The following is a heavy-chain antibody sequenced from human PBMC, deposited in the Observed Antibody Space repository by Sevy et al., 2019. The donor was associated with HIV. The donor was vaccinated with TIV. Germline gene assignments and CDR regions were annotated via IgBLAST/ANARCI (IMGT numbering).Heavy chain of an antibody. CDR2: MNAGGGGA. D-gene: IGHD2-15*01. CDR1: GFSFSNYA. V-gene: IGHV3-23*01. CDR3: ARDHCSGGSCYERTFAHYGMDV. Sequence: GGSLRLSCAASGFSFSNYAMSWVRQAPGKGLEWVSGMNAGGGGAYYADSVKGRFAISRDNSKNMVYLQMNSLRAEDTAVYYCARDHCSGGSCYERTFAHYGMDVWGQGTTVTVSS. J-gene: IGHJ6*02.